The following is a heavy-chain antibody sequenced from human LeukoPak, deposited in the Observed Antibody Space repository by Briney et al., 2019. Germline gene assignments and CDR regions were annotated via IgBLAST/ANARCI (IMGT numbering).Heavy chain of an antibody. Sequence: GGSLRLSCAASGFTFSSYAMSWVRQAPGKGLEWVSAISGSGGSTYYADSVKGRFTISRDNSKNTLYLQMNSLRAEDTAVYYCAKISGTMIVVVPDAFDIWGQGTMVTVSS. CDR3: AKISGTMIVVVPDAFDI. V-gene: IGHV3-23*01. J-gene: IGHJ3*02. CDR2: ISGSGGST. CDR1: GFTFSSYA. D-gene: IGHD3-22*01.